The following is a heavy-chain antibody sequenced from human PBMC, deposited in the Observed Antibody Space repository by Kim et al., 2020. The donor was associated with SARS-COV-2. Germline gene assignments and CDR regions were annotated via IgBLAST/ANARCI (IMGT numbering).Heavy chain of an antibody. D-gene: IGHD3-3*01. Sequence: ETLSLTCAVFGESFSDFSWTWIRRSSGKGLEWIGEINQSGTTNYNPSLKSRVTISLDTSKNQFYLKVTSVTAADTATYYCARGRVGVVPSPVLGLGPFWEYHCMDVWDKGASVTVS. CDR3: ARGRVGVVPSPVLGLGPFWEYHCMDV. CDR1: GESFSDFS. V-gene: IGHV4-34*01. J-gene: IGHJ6*03. CDR2: INQSGTT.